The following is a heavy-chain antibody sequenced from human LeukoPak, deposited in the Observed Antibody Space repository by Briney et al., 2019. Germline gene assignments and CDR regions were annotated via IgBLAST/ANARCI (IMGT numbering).Heavy chain of an antibody. J-gene: IGHJ4*02. CDR1: GLPVSSNY. V-gene: IGHV3-53*01. CDR2: IYSGGET. CDR3: ARVVVGLTYYFDY. D-gene: IGHD1-26*01. Sequence: QPGGSLRLSCTASGLPVSSNYMTWVRQAPGKGLEWVSLIYSGGETYYADSVKGRFTISRDNSKNTLYLQMNSLRAEDTAVYYCARVVVGLTYYFDYWGQGTLVTVSS.